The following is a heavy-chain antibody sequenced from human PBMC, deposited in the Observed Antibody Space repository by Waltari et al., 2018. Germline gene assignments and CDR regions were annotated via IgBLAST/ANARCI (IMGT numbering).Heavy chain of an antibody. V-gene: IGHV3-48*03. Sequence: EVQLVESGGGLVQPGGSLRLSCAASGFTFSSYEMNWVRQAPGKGLEWVSYIGSSGTTIYYADPVRGRFTIARDNAKNSLYLQMNSLRAEDTAVYYCARPKGGYDSSGYYPTPFDYWGQGTLVTVSS. D-gene: IGHD3-22*01. CDR3: ARPKGGYDSSGYYPTPFDY. J-gene: IGHJ4*02. CDR1: GFTFSSYE. CDR2: IGSSGTTI.